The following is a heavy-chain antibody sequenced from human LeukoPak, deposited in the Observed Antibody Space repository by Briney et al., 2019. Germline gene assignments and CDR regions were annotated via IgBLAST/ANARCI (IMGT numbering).Heavy chain of an antibody. J-gene: IGHJ4*02. CDR1: GGSISSSNW. CDR3: ARASHDYGDYSHFDY. CDR2: IYHSGST. D-gene: IGHD4-17*01. V-gene: IGHV4-4*02. Sequence: SGTLSLTCAVSGGSISSSNWWSWVRQPPGQGLEWIGEIYHSGSTNYNPSLKSRVTIAVDKSKNQFSLKLSSVTAADTAVYYCARASHDYGDYSHFDYWGQGTLVTVSS.